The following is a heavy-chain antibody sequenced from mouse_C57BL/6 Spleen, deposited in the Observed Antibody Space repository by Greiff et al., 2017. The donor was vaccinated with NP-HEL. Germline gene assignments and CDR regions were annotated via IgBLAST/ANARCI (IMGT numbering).Heavy chain of an antibody. CDR2: ISDGGSYT. J-gene: IGHJ1*03. CDR1: GFTFSSYA. CDR3: AREGDYYGSSSTYWYFDV. V-gene: IGHV5-4*01. Sequence: EVQGVESGGGLVKPGGSLKLSCAASGFTFSSYAMSWVRQTPEKRLEWVATISDGGSYTYYPDNVKGRFTISRDNVKNNLYLQMSHLKSEDTAMYYCAREGDYYGSSSTYWYFDVWGTGTTVTVSS. D-gene: IGHD1-1*01.